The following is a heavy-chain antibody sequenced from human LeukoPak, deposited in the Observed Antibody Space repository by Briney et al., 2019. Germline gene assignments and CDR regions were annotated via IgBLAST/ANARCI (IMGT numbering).Heavy chain of an antibody. D-gene: IGHD3-10*01. CDR1: GFTFSTYA. Sequence: GGSLRLSCSASGFTFSTYAMHWVRQAPGKGLEYVSAISSNGGATYYADSVKARFTISRDNSKNTLYLQMSSLRAEDTAVYYCVKDQNYYGWFDPRGQGTLVTVSS. CDR2: ISSNGGAT. J-gene: IGHJ5*02. CDR3: VKDQNYYGWFDP. V-gene: IGHV3-64D*06.